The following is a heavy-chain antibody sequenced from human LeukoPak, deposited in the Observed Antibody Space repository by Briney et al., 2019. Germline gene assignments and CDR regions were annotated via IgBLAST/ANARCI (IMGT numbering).Heavy chain of an antibody. Sequence: GGSLRLSCAASGFTFGSYAMHWVRQAPGKGLEWVAVISFDGSNKYYVDSVKGRFTISRDNSKNTLYLQMNSLRGEDTAVYYCAKDHGSGSAFDYWGQGTLVTVSS. CDR2: ISFDGSNK. V-gene: IGHV3-30*18. J-gene: IGHJ4*02. D-gene: IGHD3-10*01. CDR1: GFTFGSYA. CDR3: AKDHGSGSAFDY.